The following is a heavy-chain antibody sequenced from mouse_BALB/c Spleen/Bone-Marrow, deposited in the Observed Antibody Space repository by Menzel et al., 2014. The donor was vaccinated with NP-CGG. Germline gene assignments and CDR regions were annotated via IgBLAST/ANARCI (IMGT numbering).Heavy chain of an antibody. CDR1: GYTFSSYV. Sequence: VQLQQSGPELVKPGASVKMSCKASGYTFSSYVMHRVKQKPGQGLEWIGYINPYDDGTKYSEKFQGKATLTSDKSSSTAYMELSSLTSEDSAVYYCAITTAKANYYMMEHRGQGTSVPVSS. J-gene: IGHJ4*01. CDR2: INPYDDGT. D-gene: IGHD1-2*01. CDR3: AITTAKANYYMMEH. V-gene: IGHV1-14*01.